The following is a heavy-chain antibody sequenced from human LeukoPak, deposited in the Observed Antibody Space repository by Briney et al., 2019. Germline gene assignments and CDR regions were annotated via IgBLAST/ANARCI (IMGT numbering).Heavy chain of an antibody. D-gene: IGHD6-13*01. CDR3: ARVGSSWSLLYFDY. CDR1: GYTFTNYG. V-gene: IGHV1-18*01. CDR2: ISAYNGNT. J-gene: IGHJ4*02. Sequence: ASVKVSCKASGYTFTNYGISWVRQAPGQGLEWMGWISAYNGNTNYAQKFQGRVTMTTDTSTSTAYMELRSLRSDDTAVYYCARVGSSWSLLYFDYWGQGTLVTVSS.